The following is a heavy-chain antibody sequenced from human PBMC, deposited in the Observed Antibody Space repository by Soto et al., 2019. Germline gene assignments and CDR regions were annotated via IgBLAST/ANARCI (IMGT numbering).Heavy chain of an antibody. Sequence: ASVKVSCKACGYTFINYYLHWVRQAPGQGLEWMGIINPSGGTPNYAQKSQGRVTMTRDTSTSTVYMELNSLRSEDTAVYYCARAVGVAVADDAFDIWGQGTMVTVSS. CDR2: INPSGGTP. D-gene: IGHD6-19*01. V-gene: IGHV1-46*01. CDR3: ARAVGVAVADDAFDI. J-gene: IGHJ3*02. CDR1: GYTFINYY.